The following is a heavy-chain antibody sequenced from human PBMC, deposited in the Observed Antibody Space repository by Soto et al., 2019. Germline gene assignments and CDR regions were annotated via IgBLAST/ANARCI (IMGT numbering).Heavy chain of an antibody. J-gene: IGHJ6*02. V-gene: IGHV4-30-2*02. CDR3: ASGRIFGVVRGYYYGMDV. D-gene: IGHD3-3*01. CDR2: IEESGST. Sequence: PSETLSLTAVFSVVSIIIGAFAGCGSRQAPGRGLEWIGYIEESGSTYSISSLKSRVTISVDRSKTQFSLKLSSVTAADTAVYYCASGRIFGVVRGYYYGMDVWGQGTTVTVSS. CDR1: VVSIIIGAFA.